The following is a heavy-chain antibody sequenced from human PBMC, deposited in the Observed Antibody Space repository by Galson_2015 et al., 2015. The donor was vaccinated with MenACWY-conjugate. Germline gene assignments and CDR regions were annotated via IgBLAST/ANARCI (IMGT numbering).Heavy chain of an antibody. CDR3: AKFPTVTTPFDY. CDR2: ISGSGGST. J-gene: IGHJ4*02. D-gene: IGHD4-17*01. V-gene: IGHV3-23*01. Sequence: SLRLCCAASGFTFSSYAMSWVRQAPGKGLEWVSAISGSGGSTYYADSVKGRFTISRDNSKNTLYLQMNSLRAEDTAVYYCAKFPTVTTPFDYWGQGTLVTVSS. CDR1: GFTFSSYA.